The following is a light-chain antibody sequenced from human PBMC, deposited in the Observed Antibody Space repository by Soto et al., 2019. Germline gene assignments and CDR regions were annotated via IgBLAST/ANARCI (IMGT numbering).Light chain of an antibody. Sequence: QSALTQPASVSGSPGQSITISCTGTSSDVGGSNYVSWYQQHPGIAPKLMIYDVTNRPSGVSHRFSGSRSGNTASLTISGRQAEDEADYYCSSYRSGTVVFGGGTKVTVL. CDR2: DVT. CDR1: SSDVGGSNY. V-gene: IGLV2-14*01. CDR3: SSYRSGTVV. J-gene: IGLJ2*01.